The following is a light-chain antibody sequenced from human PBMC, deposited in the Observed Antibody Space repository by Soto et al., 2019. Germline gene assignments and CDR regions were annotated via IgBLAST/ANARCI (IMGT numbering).Light chain of an antibody. Sequence: DIQMTQSPSSLSASVGDRVTITCRASQSISSYLNWYQQKPGKAPKLLIYAASSLQSGVPSRYSGSGSGTDFTLTISSLKPDELTSDYSQHRYSKPPTSGQGTKLEIK. CDR2: AAS. CDR3: QHRYSKPPT. CDR1: QSISSY. J-gene: IGKJ2*01. V-gene: IGKV1-39*01.